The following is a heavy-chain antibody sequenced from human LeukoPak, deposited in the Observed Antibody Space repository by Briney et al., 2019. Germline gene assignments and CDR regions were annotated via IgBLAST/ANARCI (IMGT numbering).Heavy chain of an antibody. CDR2: INPNSGGT. Sequence: ASVKVSCKASGYTFTGYYMHWVRQAPGQGLEWMGRINPNSGGTNYAQKFQGRVTMTRDTSISTAYMELSRLRSDDTAVYYCARGIAVAGTAKDYWGQGTLVTVSS. CDR3: ARGIAVAGTAKDY. D-gene: IGHD6-19*01. J-gene: IGHJ4*02. CDR1: GYTFTGYY. V-gene: IGHV1-2*06.